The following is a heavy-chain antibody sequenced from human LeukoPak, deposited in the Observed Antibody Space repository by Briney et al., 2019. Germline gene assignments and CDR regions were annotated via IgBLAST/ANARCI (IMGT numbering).Heavy chain of an antibody. J-gene: IGHJ4*02. CDR3: AKMVREFYTISYYFDY. CDR2: SSGSGAGT. V-gene: IGHV3-23*01. Sequence: GGSLRLSCAVSGVTFSSYAMNWVRQAPGKGLEWVSGSSGSGAGTYYADSLKGRFTTSRDHSKNTLYLQMNSLRAEDTAVYYCAKMVREFYTISYYFDYWGQGTLVTVSS. CDR1: GVTFSSYA. D-gene: IGHD2-8*01.